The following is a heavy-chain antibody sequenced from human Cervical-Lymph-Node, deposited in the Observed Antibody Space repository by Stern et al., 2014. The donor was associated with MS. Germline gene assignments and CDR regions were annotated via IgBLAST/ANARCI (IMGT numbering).Heavy chain of an antibody. V-gene: IGHV3-11*01. CDR3: VRASDPLFEY. Sequence: VQLLESGGGSVKPGGSLRLSCAVSGFTFSDYHMPWIRQAPGKGLEWISYISTTGKTIYYADSVKGRFTISSDNAKISLYLQMNSLRVEDTAVYYCVRASDPLFEYWGQGTLVTVSS. J-gene: IGHJ4*02. D-gene: IGHD2-21*02. CDR2: ISTTGKTI. CDR1: GFTFSDYH.